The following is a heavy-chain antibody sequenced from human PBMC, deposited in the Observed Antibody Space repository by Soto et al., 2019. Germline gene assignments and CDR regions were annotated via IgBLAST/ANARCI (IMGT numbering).Heavy chain of an antibody. Sequence: QVQLVQSGAEVKKPGSSVKVSCKASGGTFSSYAISWVRQAPGQGLEWMEGIFPIFGAANYAQKCQGGGTITADERTGTAYRELSSRRPEDTAVYYCARDRGRAAADFDYYGMDVWGQGTTVPVSS. CDR3: ARDRGRAAADFDYYGMDV. CDR2: IFPIFGAA. D-gene: IGHD6-13*01. CDR1: GGTFSSYA. J-gene: IGHJ6*02. V-gene: IGHV1-69*01.